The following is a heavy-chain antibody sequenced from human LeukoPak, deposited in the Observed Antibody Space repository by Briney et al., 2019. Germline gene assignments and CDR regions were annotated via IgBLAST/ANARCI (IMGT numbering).Heavy chain of an antibody. CDR2: ISGSGGST. D-gene: IGHD3-22*01. J-gene: IGHJ4*02. CDR3: ARIYYYDSSGYKYYFDY. V-gene: IGHV3-23*01. Sequence: GGSLRLSCAASGFTFSSYAMSWVRQAPGKGLEWVSAISGSGGSTYYADSVKGRFTISRDNSKNTLYLQMNSLRAEDTAVYYYARIYYYDSSGYKYYFDYWGQGTLVTVSS. CDR1: GFTFSSYA.